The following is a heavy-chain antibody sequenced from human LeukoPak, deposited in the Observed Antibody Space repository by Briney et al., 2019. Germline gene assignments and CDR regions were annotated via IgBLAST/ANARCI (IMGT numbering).Heavy chain of an antibody. CDR3: ARDWGNWDFDY. Sequence: GGSLRLSCAASGFTFSSYSMNWVRQAPGKGLEWVSSISSISNYIYYADSVKGRFTISRDNVKKSLYLQMNSLRAEDTAVYYCARDWGNWDFDYWGQGTLVTVSS. J-gene: IGHJ4*02. D-gene: IGHD1-1*01. V-gene: IGHV3-21*01. CDR2: ISSISNYI. CDR1: GFTFSSYS.